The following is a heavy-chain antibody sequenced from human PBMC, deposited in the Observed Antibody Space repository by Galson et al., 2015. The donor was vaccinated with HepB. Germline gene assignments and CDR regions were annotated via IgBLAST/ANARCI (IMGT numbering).Heavy chain of an antibody. V-gene: IGHV4-34*01. CDR3: WRGIIDYDFLSCYFYFDY. CDR2: INHSGST. J-gene: IGHJ4*02. CDR1: GGSFSGYY. D-gene: IGHD3-3*01. Sequence: SETLSLTCAVYGGSFSGYYWSWIRQPPGKGLEWIGEINHSGSTNYNPSLKSRVTISVDTSKDQFSLKLGSVTAADTALVYFWRGIIDYDFLSCYFYFDYWGPGTLVTVSS.